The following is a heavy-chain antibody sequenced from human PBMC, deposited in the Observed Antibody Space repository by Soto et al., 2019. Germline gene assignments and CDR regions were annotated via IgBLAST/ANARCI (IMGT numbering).Heavy chain of an antibody. Sequence: QVQLVESGGGVVQPGRSLRLCCAASGFSFSSCAMHWVRQAPGKGLEWVAVVSHDGSNKYYADSVKGRVTISRDNSINTVYLQMNSLRAEHTAVYYCARVSIAVAGIAYYFDYWGQGTLVTVSS. CDR2: VSHDGSNK. CDR1: GFSFSSCA. D-gene: IGHD6-19*01. J-gene: IGHJ4*02. CDR3: ARVSIAVAGIAYYFDY. V-gene: IGHV3-30-3*01.